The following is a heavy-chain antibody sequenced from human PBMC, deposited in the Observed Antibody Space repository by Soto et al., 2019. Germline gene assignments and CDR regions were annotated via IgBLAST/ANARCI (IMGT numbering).Heavy chain of an antibody. CDR1: GYTFSNYG. D-gene: IGHD6-19*01. CDR2: ISGYNGNT. V-gene: IGHV1-18*01. CDR3: SRFIMVGGWFDPNYYHGIDV. J-gene: IGHJ6*02. Sequence: QVQLVQSGAEVKKPGASVTVSCKTSGYTFSNYGINWMRQAPGQGLEWMGWISGYNGNTNYAQTVQGRVTMTTDTSTGTVYMELRSLKSDDTAIYYCSRFIMVGGWFDPNYYHGIDVWGQGTTVTVSS.